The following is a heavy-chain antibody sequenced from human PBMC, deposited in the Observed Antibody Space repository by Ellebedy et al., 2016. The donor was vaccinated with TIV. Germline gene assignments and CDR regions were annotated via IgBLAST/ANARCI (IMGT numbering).Heavy chain of an antibody. CDR2: ISANSRNI. CDR1: GFPFSSYK. J-gene: IGHJ4*02. CDR3: VSDQPGGYDYWLALEY. D-gene: IGHD5-12*01. V-gene: IGHV3-21*01. Sequence: PGGSLRLSCAASGFPFSSYKMNWVRQAPGKGLEWVSSISANSRNIYYADSLKGRFTISRDNAKNSLFLQMNSLRAEDSAVYYCVSDQPGGYDYWLALEYWGQGTPVTVSS.